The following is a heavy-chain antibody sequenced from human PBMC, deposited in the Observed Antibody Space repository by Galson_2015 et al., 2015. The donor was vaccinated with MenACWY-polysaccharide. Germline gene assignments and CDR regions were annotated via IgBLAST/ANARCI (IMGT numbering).Heavy chain of an antibody. Sequence: SVQDCCQAFGYTFNREDMHWVRQAPGQGLEWMGIIKPSGGSTSYAQKFQGSVTMTRDTSTSTVYMEASSLSSVYTAVYYCARDSSNSKIQHWGQGTLVTVSS. J-gene: IGHJ1*01. V-gene: IGHV1-46*02. CDR3: ARDSSNSKIQH. CDR1: GYTFNRED. D-gene: IGHD2/OR15-2a*01. CDR2: IKPSGGST.